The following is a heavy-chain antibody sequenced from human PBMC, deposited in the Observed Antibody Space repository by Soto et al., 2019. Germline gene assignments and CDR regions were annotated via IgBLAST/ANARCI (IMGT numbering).Heavy chain of an antibody. CDR3: ARGADSSHLGGMDV. CDR2: INPNSGGT. Sequence: ASVKVSFKASGYTFTGYYMHWVRPAPGQGVEGMGWINPNSGGTNYAQKFQGRVTMTMETYIRAAYMELNRLRSDDTAVYFFARGADSSHLGGMDVWGQGTTVTVSS. CDR1: GYTFTGYY. D-gene: IGHD6-13*01. J-gene: IGHJ6*02. V-gene: IGHV1-2*02.